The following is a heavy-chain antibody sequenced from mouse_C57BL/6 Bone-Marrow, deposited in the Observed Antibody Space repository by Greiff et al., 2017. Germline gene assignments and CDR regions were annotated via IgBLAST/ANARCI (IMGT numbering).Heavy chain of an antibody. CDR3: AREGTAQAAWFAY. D-gene: IGHD3-2*02. CDR2: ISDGGSYT. V-gene: IGHV5-4*01. CDR1: GFTFSSYA. Sequence: EVKLVESGGGLVKPGGSLKLSCAASGFTFSSYAMSWVRQTPEKRLEWVATISDGGSYTYYPDNVKGRFTISRDNAKNNLYLQMSHLKSEDTAMYYCAREGTAQAAWFAYWGQGTLVTVSA. J-gene: IGHJ3*01.